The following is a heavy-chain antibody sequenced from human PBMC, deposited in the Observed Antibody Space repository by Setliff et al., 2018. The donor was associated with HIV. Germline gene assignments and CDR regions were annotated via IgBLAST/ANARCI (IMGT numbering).Heavy chain of an antibody. CDR1: GASINSGYDY. Sequence: NPSETLSLTCTVSGASINSGYDYWVWIRQPPGKGLRWIGSIYNSASTYYSPSLKRRVIMSVDTSKNRFSLRLSSVSAADTAVYYCARTSYNFWGGPDSWGQGTLVTVS. CDR2: IYNSAST. CDR3: ARTSYNFWGGPDS. J-gene: IGHJ4*02. D-gene: IGHD3-3*01. V-gene: IGHV4-39*02.